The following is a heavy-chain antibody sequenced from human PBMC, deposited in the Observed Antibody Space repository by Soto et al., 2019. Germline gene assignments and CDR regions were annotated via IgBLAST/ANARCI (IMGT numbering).Heavy chain of an antibody. CDR1: GGSFSGYY. J-gene: IGHJ6*03. Sequence: QVQLQQWGAGLLKPSETLSLTCAVYGGSFSGYYWSWIRQPPGKGLEWIGEINHSGSTNYNPSLKSRVTISVDTSKNQFSLKLSSVTAADTAVYYCARAGRDIVLMVYARSGRNTRYYYMDVWGKGTTVTVSS. V-gene: IGHV4-34*01. CDR2: INHSGST. CDR3: ARAGRDIVLMVYARSGRNTRYYYMDV. D-gene: IGHD2-8*01.